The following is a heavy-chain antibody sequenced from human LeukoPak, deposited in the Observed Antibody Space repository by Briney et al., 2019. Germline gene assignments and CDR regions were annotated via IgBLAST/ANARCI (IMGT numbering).Heavy chain of an antibody. J-gene: IGHJ6*03. CDR3: ARSAGEKKYYYYYMDV. D-gene: IGHD6-13*01. V-gene: IGHV3-21*01. CDR1: GFTFSSYS. CDR2: ISSSSSYI. Sequence: GGSLRLSCAASGFTFSSYSMNWVRQAPGKGLEWVSSISSSSSYIYYADSVKGRFTISRDNAKNSLYLQMNSLRAEDTAVYYCARSAGEKKYYYYYMDVWGKGTTVTISS.